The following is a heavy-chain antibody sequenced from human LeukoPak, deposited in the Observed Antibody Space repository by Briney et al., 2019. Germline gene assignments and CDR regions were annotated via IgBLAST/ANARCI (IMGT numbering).Heavy chain of an antibody. Sequence: SETLSLTCTVSGYSISSGYYWGWIRQPPGKGLEWIGSIYHSGSTYYNPSLKSRVTISVDTSKNQFSLRLSSVTAADTAVYYCARRDIVATISTWGQGTLDTVSP. D-gene: IGHD5-12*01. J-gene: IGHJ4*02. CDR3: ARRDIVATIST. CDR2: IYHSGST. CDR1: GYSISSGYY. V-gene: IGHV4-38-2*02.